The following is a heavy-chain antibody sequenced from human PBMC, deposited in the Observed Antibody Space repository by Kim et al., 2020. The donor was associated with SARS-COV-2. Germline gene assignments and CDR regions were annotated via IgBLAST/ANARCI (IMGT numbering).Heavy chain of an antibody. Sequence: SETLSLTCTVSGGAVSSGGHYWTWIRQPTGKGLEWIGYLYHSGSTNYNPSLKSRVTISVDTSKNQFSLKLSSVTAADTAVYYCARDRIYYDGSGSYPPYGMDVWGQGTTVTVSS. J-gene: IGHJ6*02. D-gene: IGHD3-22*01. CDR3: ARDRIYYDGSGSYPPYGMDV. CDR2: LYHSGST. V-gene: IGHV4-61*08. CDR1: GGAVSSGGHY.